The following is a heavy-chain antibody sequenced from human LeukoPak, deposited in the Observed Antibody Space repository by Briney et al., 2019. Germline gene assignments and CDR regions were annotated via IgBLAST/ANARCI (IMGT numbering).Heavy chain of an antibody. V-gene: IGHV5-51*01. J-gene: IGHJ4*02. CDR3: ARQETTMSYLDC. D-gene: IGHD4-11*01. Sequence: GESLKISWKGSGYSFTSYLIGLVRQVPGEGLEWMGIIYPGDSDTRYSPSFQGQVTISADKSISTAYLQWSSLKASDSAMYYCARQETTMSYLDCWGQGSLVTVSS. CDR1: GYSFTSYL. CDR2: IYPGDSDT.